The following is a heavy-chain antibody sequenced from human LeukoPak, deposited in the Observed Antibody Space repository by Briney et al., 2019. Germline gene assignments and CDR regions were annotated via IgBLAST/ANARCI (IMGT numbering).Heavy chain of an antibody. CDR1: GYTFTGYY. CDR3: ARDPPEPTPLDY. D-gene: IGHD1-14*01. Sequence: ASVKVSCKASGYTFTGYYMHWVRQAPGQGLEWMGWINPNSGGTNYAQKFQGRVAMTRDTSIGTAYMELSRLTSDDTAVYYCARDPPEPTPLDYWGQGTLVTVSS. J-gene: IGHJ4*02. CDR2: INPNSGGT. V-gene: IGHV1-2*02.